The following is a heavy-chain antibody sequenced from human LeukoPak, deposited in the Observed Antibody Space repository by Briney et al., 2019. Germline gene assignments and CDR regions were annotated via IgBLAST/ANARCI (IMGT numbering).Heavy chain of an antibody. CDR3: AKARWYQDTIIREDFDR. Sequence: QPGGSLRLSCTASGFAVSSFAMSWVRQAPGRGLEWVSGISDAGGKTYYAHSVKGRFTLSRDNSKNTLFLAVNSLRAEDTAIYYCAKARWYQDTIIREDFDRWGLGTLVTVSS. J-gene: IGHJ4*02. V-gene: IGHV3-23*01. CDR1: GFAVSSFA. D-gene: IGHD3-3*01. CDR2: ISDAGGKT.